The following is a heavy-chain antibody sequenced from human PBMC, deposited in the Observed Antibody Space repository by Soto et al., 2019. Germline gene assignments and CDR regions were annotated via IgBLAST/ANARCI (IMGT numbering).Heavy chain of an antibody. CDR3: ARTNWNYIH. Sequence: GGSLRLSCAASGFIFSNYWMSWVRRAPGKGLEWVANINQDGSEKYYVDSVKGRFTISRDNAKNSLYLQMNSLRAEDTAVYYCARTNWNYIHWGQGTLVTVSS. V-gene: IGHV3-7*01. D-gene: IGHD1-7*01. J-gene: IGHJ4*02. CDR2: INQDGSEK. CDR1: GFIFSNYW.